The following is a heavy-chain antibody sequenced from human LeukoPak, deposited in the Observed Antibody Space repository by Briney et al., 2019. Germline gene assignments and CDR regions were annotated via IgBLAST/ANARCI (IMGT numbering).Heavy chain of an antibody. D-gene: IGHD1-26*01. V-gene: IGHV3-66*02. Sequence: GGSLRLSCAASGFTVSSNYMSWVRQAPGKGLEWVSVIYSGGSTYYADSVKGRFTISRDNSENTLYLQMNSLRAEDTAVYYCAAVVGATRAVAYYYYMDVWGKGTTVTVSS. J-gene: IGHJ6*03. CDR3: AAVVGATRAVAYYYYMDV. CDR1: GFTVSSNY. CDR2: IYSGGST.